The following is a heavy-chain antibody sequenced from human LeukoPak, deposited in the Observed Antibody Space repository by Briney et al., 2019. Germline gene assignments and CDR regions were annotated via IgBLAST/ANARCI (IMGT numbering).Heavy chain of an antibody. D-gene: IGHD7-27*01. CDR2: IYSGGTT. Sequence: GGSLRLSCAASGFTVSSNYMSWVRQAPGMGLEWVSVIYSGGTTYYADSVKGRFTISRDNSKNMLYLQMNSLRAEDTAVYYCARGPPNWGYDYWGPGTLVTVSS. CDR1: GFTVSSNY. J-gene: IGHJ4*02. CDR3: ARGPPNWGYDY. V-gene: IGHV3-53*01.